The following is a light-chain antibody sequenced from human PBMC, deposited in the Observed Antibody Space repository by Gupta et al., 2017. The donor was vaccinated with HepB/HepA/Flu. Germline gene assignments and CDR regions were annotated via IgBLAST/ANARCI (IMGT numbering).Light chain of an antibody. CDR2: VESRGRY. V-gene: IGLV4-60*03. J-gene: IGLJ2*01. Sequence: VTQSSSASASLRPLVPLPCTLSSGYSHYSIGWHQPQSGKAPRFLMKVESRGRYNKGRGIPDRFSGSSSGAARYLTISNLQSEDEAEYYCETWDSNIRVFGGGTKLTVL. CDR3: ETWDSNIRV. CDR1: SGYSHYS.